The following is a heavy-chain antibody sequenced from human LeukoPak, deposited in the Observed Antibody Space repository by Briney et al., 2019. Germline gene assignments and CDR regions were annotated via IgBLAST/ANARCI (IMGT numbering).Heavy chain of an antibody. V-gene: IGHV3-30-3*01. CDR2: ISYDGSNK. J-gene: IGHJ4*02. CDR1: GFTFSSYA. CDR3: ARGEAVADFDY. Sequence: GGSLRLSCAASGFTFSSYAMHWVRQAPGKGLEWVAVISYDGSNKYYADSVKGRFTISRDNSKNTLYLQMNSLRAEDTAVYYCARGEAVADFDYWGQGTLVTVSS. D-gene: IGHD6-19*01.